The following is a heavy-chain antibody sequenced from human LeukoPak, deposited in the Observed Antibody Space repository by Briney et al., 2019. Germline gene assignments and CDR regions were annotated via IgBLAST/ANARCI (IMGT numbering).Heavy chain of an antibody. CDR3: ARDHLGGAPEANWFDP. CDR1: GFTFSSYS. D-gene: IGHD3-16*01. CDR2: ISSSSSYI. J-gene: IGHJ5*02. V-gene: IGHV3-21*01. Sequence: GGSLRLSCAASGFTFSSYSMNWVRQAPGKGLEWVSSISSSSSYIYYADSAKGRFTISRDNAKNSLYLQMNSLRAEDTAVYYCARDHLGGAPEANWFDPWGQGTLVTVSS.